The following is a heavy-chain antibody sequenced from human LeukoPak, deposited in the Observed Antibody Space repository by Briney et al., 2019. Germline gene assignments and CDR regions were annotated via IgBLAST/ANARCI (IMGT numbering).Heavy chain of an antibody. Sequence: MSSETLSLTCAVYGGSFSGYYWSWIRQPPGKGLEWIGSIYYSGSTYYNPSLKSRVTISVDTSKNQFSLKLSSVTAADTAVYYCARHDFWSGYSDYWGQGTLVTVSS. V-gene: IGHV4-34*01. D-gene: IGHD3-3*01. J-gene: IGHJ4*02. CDR1: GGSFSGYY. CDR3: ARHDFWSGYSDY. CDR2: IYYSGST.